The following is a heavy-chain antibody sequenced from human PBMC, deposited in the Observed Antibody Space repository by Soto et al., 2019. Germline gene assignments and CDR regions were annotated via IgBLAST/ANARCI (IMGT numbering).Heavy chain of an antibody. J-gene: IGHJ4*02. CDR3: ARDLAKGGGSAGFDY. Sequence: ASVKVSCKASGYTFTVYYMHWVRQAPGQGLEWMGWINPKSGGTMYPQKFQGRVTMTWDTSISTAYVALTRLRSDDTAVYYCARDLAKGGGSAGFDYWGQGTLVTVSS. V-gene: IGHV1-2*02. CDR2: INPKSGGT. CDR1: GYTFTVYY. D-gene: IGHD1-26*01.